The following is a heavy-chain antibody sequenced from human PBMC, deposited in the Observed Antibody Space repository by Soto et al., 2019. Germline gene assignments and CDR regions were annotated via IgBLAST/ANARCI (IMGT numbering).Heavy chain of an antibody. V-gene: IGHV1-46*02. CDR3: ARESVRRFYFDY. D-gene: IGHD3-3*01. Sequence: QVQLVQSGAEVRKPGASVRISCKTSGYAFNPYYIHWVRQAPGQGLEWMGVINPNGGSTTYAQKFQGRVSMTLDTSTTTVNMELSSLRFEDTAIYYCARESVRRFYFDYWGQGTLVTVSS. CDR1: GYAFNPYY. J-gene: IGHJ4*02. CDR2: INPNGGST.